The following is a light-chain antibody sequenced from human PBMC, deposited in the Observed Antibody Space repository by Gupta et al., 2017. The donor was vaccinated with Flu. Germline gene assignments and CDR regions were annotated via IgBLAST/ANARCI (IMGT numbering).Light chain of an antibody. CDR2: GAS. Sequence: EIVFTQSPATLSLSPGERATLSCRASQSVSSSYLAWDQQKPGQAPRLLIYGASSRATGIPDRFSGSGSGTDCTLTIRRLEPEDFAVYYCQQYGSSPLTFGGGTKVEIK. CDR3: QQYGSSPLT. V-gene: IGKV3-20*01. J-gene: IGKJ4*01. CDR1: QSVSSSY.